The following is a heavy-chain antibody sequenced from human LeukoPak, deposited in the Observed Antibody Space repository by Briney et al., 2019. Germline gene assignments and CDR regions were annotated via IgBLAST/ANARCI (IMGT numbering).Heavy chain of an antibody. CDR1: GFTFSNAW. J-gene: IGHJ6*04. V-gene: IGHV3-15*01. CDR3: TTEIGVLPDYYDRKDV. CDR2: IKSKTDGGTT. Sequence: GGSLRLSCAASGFTFSNAWMSWVRQAPGKGLEWVGRIKSKTDGGTTDYAAPVKGRFTISRDDSKNTLYLQMSSLKTEDTAVYYCTTEIGVLPDYYDRKDVWGKGTTVTVSS. D-gene: IGHD3-22*01.